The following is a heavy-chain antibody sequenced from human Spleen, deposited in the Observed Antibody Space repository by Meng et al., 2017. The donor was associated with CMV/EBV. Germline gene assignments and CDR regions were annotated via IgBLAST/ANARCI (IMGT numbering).Heavy chain of an antibody. CDR3: AKGIAADFAPDY. J-gene: IGHJ4*02. Sequence: SVKVSCKASGGTFSSYAISWVRQAPGQGLEWMGGIIPIFGTANYAQKFQGRVTITTDESTSTAYMELSSLRSEDTAVYYCAKGIAADFAPDYWGQGTLVTVSS. V-gene: IGHV1-69*05. CDR2: IIPIFGTA. CDR1: GGTFSSYA. D-gene: IGHD6-13*01.